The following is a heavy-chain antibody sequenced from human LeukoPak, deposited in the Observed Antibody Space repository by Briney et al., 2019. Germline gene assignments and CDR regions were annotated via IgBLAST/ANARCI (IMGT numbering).Heavy chain of an antibody. CDR3: ARDPGVRSLLWFGEFHYFDY. D-gene: IGHD3-10*01. V-gene: IGHV4-39*07. CDR1: GGSISSSSYY. J-gene: IGHJ4*02. Sequence: PSETLSLTCTVSGGSISSSSYYWGWIRQPPGKGLGWIGSIYYSGSTYYNPSLKSRVTISVDTSKNQFSLKLSSVTAADTAVYYCARDPGVRSLLWFGEFHYFDYWGQGTLVTVSS. CDR2: IYYSGST.